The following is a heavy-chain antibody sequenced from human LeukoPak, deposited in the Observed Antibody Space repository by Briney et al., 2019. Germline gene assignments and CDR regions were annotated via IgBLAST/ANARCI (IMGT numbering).Heavy chain of an antibody. CDR2: INHSGST. CDR1: GGSFSGYY. D-gene: IGHD3-22*01. CDR3: ARGPYSYDSSGAFDI. V-gene: IGHV4-34*01. Sequence: SETLSLTCAVYGGSFSGYYWSWVRQPPGKGLEWIGEINHSGSTNYNPSLKSRVTISVDTSKNQFSLKLSSVTAADTAVYFCARGPYSYDSSGAFDIWGQGTMVTVYS. J-gene: IGHJ3*02.